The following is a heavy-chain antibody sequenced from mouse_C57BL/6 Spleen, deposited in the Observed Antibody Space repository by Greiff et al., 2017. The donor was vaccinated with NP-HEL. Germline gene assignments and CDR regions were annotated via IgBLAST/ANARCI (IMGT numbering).Heavy chain of an antibody. Sequence: QVQLKESGPGLVQPSQSLSITCTVSGFSLTSYGVHWVRQSPGKGLEWLGVIWRGGSTDYNAAFMSRLSITKDNSKSQVFFKMNSLQADDTAIYYCAKRDDYDLYAMDYWGQGTSVTVSS. CDR2: IWRGGST. D-gene: IGHD2-4*01. J-gene: IGHJ4*01. CDR3: AKRDDYDLYAMDY. CDR1: GFSLTSYG. V-gene: IGHV2-5*01.